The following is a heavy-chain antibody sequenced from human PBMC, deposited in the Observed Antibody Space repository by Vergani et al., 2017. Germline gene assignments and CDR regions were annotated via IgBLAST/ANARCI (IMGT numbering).Heavy chain of an antibody. Sequence: QVQLVESGGGVVQPGGSLRLSCIASGFTFRIYGMHWVRQAPGKGLEWVAFIRYDGTKRFYGDSVKGRFTISRDNSQTTVFLQMNSLRADDSAVYYCAKEGYGDYFVHAFDIWGQGTMVTVSS. CDR1: GFTFRIYG. J-gene: IGHJ3*02. CDR2: IRYDGTKR. D-gene: IGHD4-17*01. CDR3: AKEGYGDYFVHAFDI. V-gene: IGHV3-30*02.